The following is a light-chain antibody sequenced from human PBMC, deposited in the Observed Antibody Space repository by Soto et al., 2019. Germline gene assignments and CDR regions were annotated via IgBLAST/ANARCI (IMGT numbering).Light chain of an antibody. CDR2: AAS. CDR1: QGISNY. CDR3: QKYNSALIT. Sequence: DIQMTQSPSSLAAYVGDRVTIDCRASQGISNYLAWYQQKPGKVPKLMIYAASTLQSGVPSRFSGSGSGTDFTLTISSLQPEDVATYYCQKYNSALITFGQGTRLEIK. V-gene: IGKV1-27*01. J-gene: IGKJ5*01.